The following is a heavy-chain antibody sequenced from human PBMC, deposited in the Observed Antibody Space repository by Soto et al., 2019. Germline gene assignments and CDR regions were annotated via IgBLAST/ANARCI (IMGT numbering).Heavy chain of an antibody. CDR2: ISYDGSNK. Sequence: PGGSLRLSCAASGFTFSSSAMHWVRQAPGKGLEWVAVISYDGSNKYYADSVKGRFTISRDNSKNTLYLQMNSLRAEDTAVYYCARDNPGYRGWDFDYWGQGTLVTVSS. CDR1: GFTFSSSA. V-gene: IGHV3-30-3*01. D-gene: IGHD6-13*01. CDR3: ARDNPGYRGWDFDY. J-gene: IGHJ4*02.